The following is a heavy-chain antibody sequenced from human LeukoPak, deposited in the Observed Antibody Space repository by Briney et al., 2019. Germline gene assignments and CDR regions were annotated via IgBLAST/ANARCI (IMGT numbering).Heavy chain of an antibody. Sequence: GGSLRLSCAASGFTFSDYYMSWIRQAPGKGLEWVSYISSSGSTIYYADSVKGRFTISRDNSRNTLYLQMNSLRAEDTVVYYCAKKGVVGTTTYPSADFDYWGQGTLVTVSS. CDR3: AKKGVVGTTTYPSADFDY. CDR2: ISSSGSTI. J-gene: IGHJ4*02. V-gene: IGHV3-11*01. D-gene: IGHD1-26*01. CDR1: GFTFSDYY.